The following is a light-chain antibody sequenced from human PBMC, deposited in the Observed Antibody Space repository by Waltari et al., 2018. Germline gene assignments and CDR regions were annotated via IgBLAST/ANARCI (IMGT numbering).Light chain of an antibody. CDR3: CSYAGSYTWV. J-gene: IGLJ3*02. CDR1: SSDVGGYSS. Sequence: QSALTQPRSVSGSPGQSVTLSGTGTSSDVGGYSSVSWYQQHPGKAPKLMIYDVRRRPSGVPDRFSGSKSGNTASLTISGLQAEDEADYYCCSYAGSYTWVFGGGTKLTVL. CDR2: DVR. V-gene: IGLV2-11*01.